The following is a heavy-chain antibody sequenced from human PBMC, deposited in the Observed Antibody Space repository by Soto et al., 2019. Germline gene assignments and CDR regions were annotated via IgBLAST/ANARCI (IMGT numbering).Heavy chain of an antibody. J-gene: IGHJ5*02. CDR1: GGTFSRYT. D-gene: IGHD2-2*01. V-gene: IGHV1-69*02. CDR2: IIPILGIA. CDR3: ARGRSCSSTSCYWENWFDP. Sequence: SVKVSCKASGGTFSRYTISWVRQAPGQGLEWMGRIIPILGIANYAQKFQGRVTITADKSTSTAYMELSSLRSEDTAVHYCARGRSCSSTSCYWENWFDPWGQGTLVTVSS.